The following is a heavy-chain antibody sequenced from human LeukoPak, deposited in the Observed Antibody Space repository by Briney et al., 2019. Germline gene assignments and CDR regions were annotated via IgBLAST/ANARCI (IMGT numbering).Heavy chain of an antibody. J-gene: IGHJ3*02. D-gene: IGHD6-13*01. CDR1: GGTFSSYA. Sequence: GASVKVSCKASGGTFSSYAISWVRQAPGQGLEWMGGIIPIFGTANYAQKFQGRVTITADKSTSTAYMELSSLRSEDTAVYYCARDCSSCVSDAFDIWGQGTMVTVSS. V-gene: IGHV1-69*06. CDR2: IIPIFGTA. CDR3: ARDCSSCVSDAFDI.